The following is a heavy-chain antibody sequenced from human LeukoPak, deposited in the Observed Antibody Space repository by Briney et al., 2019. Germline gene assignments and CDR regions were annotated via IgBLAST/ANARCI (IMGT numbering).Heavy chain of an antibody. CDR2: FHYSGST. CDR3: ARGPSSGWNDY. CDR1: GSSVSSDNFY. V-gene: IGHV4-61*01. J-gene: IGHJ4*02. Sequence: PSETLSLTCTVSGSSVSSDNFYWSWIRQPPGKGLEWIGYFHYSGSTNYNPSLKSRVTISVDTSKNQFSLKLTSVTAADTAVYHCARGPSSGWNDYWGQGTLVTVSS. D-gene: IGHD6-19*01.